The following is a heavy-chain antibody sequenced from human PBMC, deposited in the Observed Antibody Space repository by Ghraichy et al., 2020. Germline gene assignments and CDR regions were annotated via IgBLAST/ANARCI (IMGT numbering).Heavy chain of an antibody. V-gene: IGHV4-59*08. Sequence: SETLSLTCTVSGGSISSYYWSWIRQPPGKGLEWIGYIYYSGSTNYNPSLKSRVTISVDTSKNQFSLKLSSVTAADTAVYYCAGVDTAMEALRSRYYFDYWGQGTLVTVSS. CDR3: AGVDTAMEALRSRYYFDY. CDR1: GGSISSYY. J-gene: IGHJ4*02. D-gene: IGHD5-18*01. CDR2: IYYSGST.